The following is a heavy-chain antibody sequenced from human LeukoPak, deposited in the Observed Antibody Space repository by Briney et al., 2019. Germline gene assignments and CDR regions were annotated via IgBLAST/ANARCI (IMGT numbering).Heavy chain of an antibody. CDR2: INPNSGGT. V-gene: IGHV1-2*02. CDR1: GYTFTGYY. Sequence: ASVKVSCKASGYTFTGYYIHWVRQAPGQGLESMGWINPNSGGTNYAQKFQGRVTMTRDTSISTAYMELSRLRSDDTAVYYCARDGYYDILSGYFSLDGPDYWGQGTLVTVSS. D-gene: IGHD3-9*01. CDR3: ARDGYYDILSGYFSLDGPDY. J-gene: IGHJ4*02.